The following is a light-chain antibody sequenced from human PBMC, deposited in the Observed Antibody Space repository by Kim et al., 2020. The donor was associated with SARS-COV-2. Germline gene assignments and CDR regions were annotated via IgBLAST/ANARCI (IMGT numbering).Light chain of an antibody. J-gene: IGKJ1*01. CDR1: QGISNY. CDR2: GAS. CDR3: QKYNSLPPWT. Sequence: DIQMTQSPSSLSASVGDRVTITCRASQGISNYLAWYQQKPGKVPKLLIYGASTLQLGVPSRFSGSGSGTDFTLTISSLQPEDVATYFCQKYNSLPPWTFGQGTKVDIK. V-gene: IGKV1-27*01.